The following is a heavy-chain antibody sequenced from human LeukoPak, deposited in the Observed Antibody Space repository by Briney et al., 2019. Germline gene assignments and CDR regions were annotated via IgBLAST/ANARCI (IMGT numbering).Heavy chain of an antibody. Sequence: SVKVSCKASGGTFSSYAISWVRQAPGQGLEWMGGIIPIFGTANYAQKFQGRVTITADESTSTAYMELSSLRSEDTAVYYCATSQTLRYFDWFTSPYYFDYWGQGTLVTVSS. CDR1: GGTFSSYA. CDR3: ATSQTLRYFDWFTSPYYFDY. V-gene: IGHV1-69*13. J-gene: IGHJ4*02. CDR2: IIPIFGTA. D-gene: IGHD3-9*01.